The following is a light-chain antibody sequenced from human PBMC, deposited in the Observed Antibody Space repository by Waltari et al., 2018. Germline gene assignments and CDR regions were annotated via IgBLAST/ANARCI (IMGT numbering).Light chain of an antibody. CDR1: SRINVADSH. V-gene: IGLV5-45*02. Sequence: QAVLPQPSSLSASPGPAARLTCTYPSRINVADSHIYWYQQQPRRPPPYLLRFRSDSAKQQASGLPRRFSGSKAASANAGILLLSGLQSEDEAAYYCMIWHSSASVFAGGPTLTVL. CDR3: MIWHSSASV. CDR2: FRSDSAK. J-gene: IGLJ2*01.